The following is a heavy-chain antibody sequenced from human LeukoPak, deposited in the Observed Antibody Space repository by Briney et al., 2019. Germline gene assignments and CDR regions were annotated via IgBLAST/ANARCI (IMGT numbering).Heavy chain of an antibody. CDR1: GFTFSDYY. J-gene: IGHJ5*02. Sequence: PGGSLRLSCAASGFTFSDYYMSWIRQAPGKGLEWVSYISSSGSTIYYADSVKGRFTISRDNAKNSLYLQMNNLRAEDTAVYYCARNPSLIVRFDPWGQGTLVTVSS. CDR3: ARNPSLIVRFDP. V-gene: IGHV3-11*01. CDR2: ISSSGSTI. D-gene: IGHD3-22*01.